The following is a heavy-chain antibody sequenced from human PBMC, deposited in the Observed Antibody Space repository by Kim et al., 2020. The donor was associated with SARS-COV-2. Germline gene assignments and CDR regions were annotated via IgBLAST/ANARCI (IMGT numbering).Heavy chain of an antibody. J-gene: IGHJ5*02. Sequence: VKGRFTISRDNAKNSLYLQMNSLRAEDTAVYYCARVTPYYYGSGSYYWFDPWGQGTLVTVSS. V-gene: IGHV3-11*06. CDR3: ARVTPYYYGSGSYYWFDP. D-gene: IGHD3-10*01.